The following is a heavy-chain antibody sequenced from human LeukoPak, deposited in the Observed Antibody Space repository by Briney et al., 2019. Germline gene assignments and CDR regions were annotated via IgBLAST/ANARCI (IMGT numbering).Heavy chain of an antibody. D-gene: IGHD2-2*01. J-gene: IGHJ4*02. CDR2: IYYSGST. V-gene: IGHV4-59*08. Sequence: SETLSLTCTVSGGSISSYYWSWIRQPPGKGLEWIGYIYYSGSTNYNPSLKSRVTISVDTSKNQFSLKLTSVTAADTAMYYCARMKGVVVIPTARPTFYFDYWGQGILVTVSS. CDR1: GGSISSYY. CDR3: ARMKGVVVIPTARPTFYFDY.